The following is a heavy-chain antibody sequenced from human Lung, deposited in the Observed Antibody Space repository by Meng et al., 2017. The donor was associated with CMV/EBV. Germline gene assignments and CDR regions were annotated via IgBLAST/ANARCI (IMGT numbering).Heavy chain of an antibody. CDR3: ARGRHCSSASCEGIYYYSGLDV. D-gene: IGHD2-2*01. Sequence: LSFYEMHWVRQAPGKGLEWVSYISGSGSTKYYAGSVRGRFTISRDNAENSLYLQMHSLRAEDTAIYYCARGRHCSSASCEGIYYYSGLDVWXQGTTVTVSS. J-gene: IGHJ6*02. V-gene: IGHV3-48*03. CDR2: ISGSGSTK. CDR1: LSFYE.